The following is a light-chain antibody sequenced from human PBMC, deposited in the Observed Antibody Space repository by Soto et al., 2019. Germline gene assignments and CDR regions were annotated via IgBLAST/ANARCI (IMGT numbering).Light chain of an antibody. J-gene: IGLJ2*01. CDR2: RNN. CDR1: SSSIGSNY. V-gene: IGLV1-47*01. Sequence: QSVLTQPPSASGTPGPRVTISCSGSSSSIGSNYVYWYQQFPGTAPKLLIYRNNQRPSGVPDRFSGSKSGTSASLAISGLRSEDEADYYCAAWDDSLSGPVFGGGTKVTVL. CDR3: AAWDDSLSGPV.